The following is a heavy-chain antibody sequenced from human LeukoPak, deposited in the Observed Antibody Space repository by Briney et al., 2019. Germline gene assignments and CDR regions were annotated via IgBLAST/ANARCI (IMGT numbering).Heavy chain of an antibody. CDR3: AKGARIAAPFDY. CDR2: ISWNSGSI. CDR1: GFTFDDYA. J-gene: IGHJ4*02. Sequence: GGSLRLSRAASGFTFDDYAMHWVRQAPGKGLEWVSGISWNSGSIGYADSVKGRFTISRDNAKNSLYLQMNSLRAEDTALYYCAKGARIAAPFDYWGQGTLVTVSS. D-gene: IGHD6-13*01. V-gene: IGHV3-9*01.